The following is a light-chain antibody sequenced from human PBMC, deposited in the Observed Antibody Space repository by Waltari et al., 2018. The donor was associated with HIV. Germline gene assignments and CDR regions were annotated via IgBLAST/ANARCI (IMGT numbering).Light chain of an antibody. V-gene: IGKV3-15*01. CDR2: GAS. CDR1: QSVSSN. J-gene: IGKJ4*01. CDR3: QQYNKWPPVT. Sequence: EIVMTQSPATLSVSPGERATLSCTASQSVSSNVAWYQQKPGQAPRLLIYGASTRATGIPARFSGSGSGTEFTLTISSLQSEDFAVYYCQQYNKWPPVTFGGGTKVEIK.